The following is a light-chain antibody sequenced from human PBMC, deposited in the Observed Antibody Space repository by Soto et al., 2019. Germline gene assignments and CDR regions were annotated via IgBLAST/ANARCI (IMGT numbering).Light chain of an antibody. J-gene: IGKJ5*01. CDR2: GAS. Sequence: EVVMTQSPATLSVSPGERATLSCRASQSISSNLAWYQQRPGQAPRLLMYGASTRATGIPARFSGSGSGTEFTLTISSLQSEDFAVYYCQQYNNWSTFGQGTRLEIK. V-gene: IGKV3-15*01. CDR3: QQYNNWST. CDR1: QSISSN.